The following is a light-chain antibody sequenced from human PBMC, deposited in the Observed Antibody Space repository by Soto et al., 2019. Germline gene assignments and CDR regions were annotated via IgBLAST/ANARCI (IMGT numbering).Light chain of an antibody. J-gene: IGKJ2*01. Sequence: EIPMSQSPSRLSADRGDRVTIACRASQSFTDWLAWYQQKPGKAPTLLIYDVSRLESGVPSRFSGSGSGTEFTLTINSLQPDDFATYYCQQYDSYYTFGQGTKVDIK. CDR2: DVS. V-gene: IGKV1-5*01. CDR3: QQYDSYYT. CDR1: QSFTDW.